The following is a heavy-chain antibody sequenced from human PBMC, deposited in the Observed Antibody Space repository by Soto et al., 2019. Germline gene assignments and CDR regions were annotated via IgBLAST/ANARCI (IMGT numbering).Heavy chain of an antibody. J-gene: IGHJ6*02. D-gene: IGHD1-26*01. CDR1: GFTFSSYA. V-gene: IGHV3-23*01. Sequence: GSLRLSCAASGFTFSSYAMSWVRQAPGKGLEWVSAISGSGGSTYYADSVKGRFTISRDNSKNTLYLQMNSLRAEDTAVYYCAKDRDGSYYNWYYYYGMDVWGQGTTVTVSS. CDR2: ISGSGGST. CDR3: AKDRDGSYYNWYYYYGMDV.